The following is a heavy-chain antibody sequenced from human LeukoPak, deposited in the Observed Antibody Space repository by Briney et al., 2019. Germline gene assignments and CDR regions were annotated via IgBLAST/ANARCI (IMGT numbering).Heavy chain of an antibody. V-gene: IGHV3-21*01. CDR3: VREAAATLFDY. D-gene: IGHD1-26*01. J-gene: IGHJ4*02. Sequence: GGSLRLSCAASGFTFSSYGMHWVRQAPGKGLEWVAAISSSSRDIFYADSVKGRFSISRDNTHNSLSLRMNSLGAEDTAVYYCVREAAATLFDYWGQGTLVTVSS. CDR1: GFTFSSYG. CDR2: ISSSSRDI.